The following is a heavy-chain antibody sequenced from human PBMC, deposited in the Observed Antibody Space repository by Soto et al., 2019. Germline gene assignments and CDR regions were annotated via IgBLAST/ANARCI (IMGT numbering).Heavy chain of an antibody. D-gene: IGHD3-10*01. CDR2: ISSSGSTI. V-gene: IGHV3-11*01. Sequence: GGSLRLSCAASGFTFSDYYMSWIRQAPGKGLEWVSYISSSGSTIYYADSVKGRFTISRDNAKNSLYLQMNSLRAEDTAVYYCAGTSVKPTYVDYWGQGTLVTVSS. CDR3: AGTSVKPTYVDY. J-gene: IGHJ4*02. CDR1: GFTFSDYY.